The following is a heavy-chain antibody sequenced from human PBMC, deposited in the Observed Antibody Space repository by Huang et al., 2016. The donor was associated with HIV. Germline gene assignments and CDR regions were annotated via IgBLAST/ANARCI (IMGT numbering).Heavy chain of an antibody. Sequence: EVQLVQSGAVVKKPGESLKISCKGSGYTFNGYWIGWVRQMPGKGLEWMWSIYPGDSDTTDSPSFQGQVTISADKSISTAYLQWSGLKASDTAMYYCARQGVGDFVVEPTGLGAFDIWGQGTMVTVSS. D-gene: IGHD2-2*01. CDR3: ARQGVGDFVVEPTGLGAFDI. V-gene: IGHV5-51*01. CDR1: GYTFNGYW. J-gene: IGHJ3*02. CDR2: IYPGDSDT.